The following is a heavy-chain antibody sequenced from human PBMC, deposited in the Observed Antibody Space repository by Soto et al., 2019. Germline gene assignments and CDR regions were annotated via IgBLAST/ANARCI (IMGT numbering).Heavy chain of an antibody. D-gene: IGHD3-10*01. J-gene: IGHJ4*02. V-gene: IGHV3-66*01. CDR3: ASYRVSGSGSPTYYFDY. CDR1: GFTVSSNY. CDR2: IYSGGST. Sequence: XGSLRLSCAASGFTVSSNYMSWVRQAPGKGLEWVSVIYSGGSTYYADSVKGRFTISRDNSKNTLYHQMNSLRAEETAVYYCASYRVSGSGSPTYYFDYCGQGTLVTVSS.